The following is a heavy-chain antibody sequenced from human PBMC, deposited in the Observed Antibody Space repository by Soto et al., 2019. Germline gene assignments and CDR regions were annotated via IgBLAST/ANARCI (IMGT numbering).Heavy chain of an antibody. V-gene: IGHV4-59*01. CDR3: ARETYYSGWFDY. CDR1: GGSICYYY. Sequence: SETLSLTCTFSGGSICYYYWSWNRQPPGKGLEWIAYIYYSGSTNYNPSLKSRVTISVDTSKNQFSLKLSSVTAADTAVYYCARETYYSGWFDYWGQGTLVTVSS. J-gene: IGHJ4*02. D-gene: IGHD6-19*01. CDR2: IYYSGST.